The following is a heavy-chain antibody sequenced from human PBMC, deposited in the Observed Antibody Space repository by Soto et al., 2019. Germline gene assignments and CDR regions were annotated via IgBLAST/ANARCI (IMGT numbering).Heavy chain of an antibody. D-gene: IGHD3-3*01. Sequence: SGPTLVNPTQTLTLTCTFSGFSLSTSGVGVGWIRQPPGKALEWLALIYWNDDKRYSPSLKSRLTITKDTSKNQVVLTMTTMDPVDTASYYCAHSTSITIFGVVPPPYYYYYGMDVWGQGTTVTVSS. CDR1: GFSLSTSGVG. CDR2: IYWNDDK. J-gene: IGHJ6*02. CDR3: AHSTSITIFGVVPPPYYYYYGMDV. V-gene: IGHV2-5*01.